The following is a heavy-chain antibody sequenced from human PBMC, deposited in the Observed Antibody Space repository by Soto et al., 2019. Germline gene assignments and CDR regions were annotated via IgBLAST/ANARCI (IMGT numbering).Heavy chain of an antibody. CDR1: GYTFINYY. D-gene: IGHD2-21*01. Sequence: QAHLVQSGAEVREPGASVKVSCRTSGYTFINYYIHWVRQAPGHGLEWMAIINPMSGATNYAQKFQGRITLTMDTSTTTVYMEVSSLTSEDTAVHYCARDSAEGDLWGQGTLVTGSS. J-gene: IGHJ4*02. CDR2: INPMSGAT. CDR3: ARDSAEGDL. V-gene: IGHV1-46*01.